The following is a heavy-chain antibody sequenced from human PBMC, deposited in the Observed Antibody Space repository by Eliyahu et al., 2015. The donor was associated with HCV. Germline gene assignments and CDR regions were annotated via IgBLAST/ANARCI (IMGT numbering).Heavy chain of an antibody. CDR3: ARDPRFLQWFPLGAPFDV. J-gene: IGHJ4*02. Sequence: DVQLLESGGGLVQPGGSLRLSCVASGFTFNTYSFNWVRQVPGKGLEWVAYIGSAFPLVTKYGDSVKGRFTISRDNDKNSVYLQLNSLRDEDTGGYFCARDPRFLQWFPLGAPFDVWGQGTLVSVSS. V-gene: IGHV3-21*02. CDR2: IGSAFPLVT. CDR1: GFTFNTYS. D-gene: IGHD3-3*01.